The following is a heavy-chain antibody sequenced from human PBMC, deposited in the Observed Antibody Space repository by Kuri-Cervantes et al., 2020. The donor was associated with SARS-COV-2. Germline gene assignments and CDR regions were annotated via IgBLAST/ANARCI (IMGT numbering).Heavy chain of an antibody. CDR1: GFSFDDYT. J-gene: IGHJ6*02. CDR3: ARDKAADYDFWSGYRYGMDV. V-gene: IGHV3-23*01. Sequence: GGSLRLSCAASGFSFDDYTMHWVRQAPGKGLEWVSAISGTGGSTYYADSVKGRFTISRDNSKNTLYLQMNSLRAEDTAVYYCARDKAADYDFWSGYRYGMDVWGQGTTVTVSS. D-gene: IGHD3-3*01. CDR2: ISGTGGST.